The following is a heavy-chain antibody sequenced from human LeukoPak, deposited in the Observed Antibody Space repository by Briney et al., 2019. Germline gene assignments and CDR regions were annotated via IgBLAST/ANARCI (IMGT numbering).Heavy chain of an antibody. V-gene: IGHV3-30*18. CDR1: GFTFSSYG. CDR3: AKDREDYYYGMDV. CDR2: ISYDGSNK. J-gene: IGHJ6*02. Sequence: PGGSLRLSCAASGFTFSSYGMHWVRQAPGKGLEWVAVISYDGSNKYYADSVKGRFTICRDNSKNTLYLQMNSLRAEDTAVYYCAKDREDYYYGMDVWGQGTTVTVSS.